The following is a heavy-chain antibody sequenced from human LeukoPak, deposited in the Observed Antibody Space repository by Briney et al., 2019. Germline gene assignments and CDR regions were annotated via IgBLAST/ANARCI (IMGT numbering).Heavy chain of an antibody. CDR3: ARTYYYDSSGYLDY. J-gene: IGHJ4*02. Sequence: SVKVSCKASGGTFSSYAISWVRQAPGQGLEWMGGIIPIFGTANYAPKFQGRVTITADESTSTAYMELSSLRSEDTAVYYCARTYYYDSSGYLDYWGQGTLVTVSS. CDR1: GGTFSSYA. CDR2: IIPIFGTA. D-gene: IGHD3-22*01. V-gene: IGHV1-69*01.